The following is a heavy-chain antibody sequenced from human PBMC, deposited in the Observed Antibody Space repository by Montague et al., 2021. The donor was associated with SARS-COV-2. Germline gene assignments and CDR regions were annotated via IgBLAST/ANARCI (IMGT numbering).Heavy chain of an antibody. CDR2: IYDGGAV. D-gene: IGHD4-23*01. Sequence: SETLSLTCTVSGGSITGYYWSWLRRSPGKGLEWIAYIYDGGAVNYNPSPGSRVTISTDTSKNQLSRKVNSVTAADTAVYYCVRDHPYGGPRGAYDIWGQGTVVTVSS. J-gene: IGHJ3*02. CDR3: VRDHPYGGPRGAYDI. V-gene: IGHV4-59*01. CDR1: GGSITGYY.